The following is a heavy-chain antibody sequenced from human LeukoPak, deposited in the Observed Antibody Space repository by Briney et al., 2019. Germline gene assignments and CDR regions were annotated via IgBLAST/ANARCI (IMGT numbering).Heavy chain of an antibody. CDR2: IYYSGST. CDR3: ARDHYYYDSIHYYYYMDV. D-gene: IGHD3-22*01. Sequence: SETLSLTCTVSGGSISSSSYYWGWIRQPPGKGLEWIGSIYYSGSTYYNPSLKSRVTISVDTSKNQFSLKLSSVTAADTAVYYCARDHYYYDSIHYYYYMDVWGKGTTVTVSS. CDR1: GGSISSSSYY. J-gene: IGHJ6*03. V-gene: IGHV4-39*07.